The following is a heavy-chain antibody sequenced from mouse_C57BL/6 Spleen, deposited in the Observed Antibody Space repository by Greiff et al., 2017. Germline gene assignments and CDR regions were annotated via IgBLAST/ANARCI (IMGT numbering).Heavy chain of an antibody. CDR2: IDPEDGDT. CDR3: TTSSYHKDWFAY. CDR1: GFNIKDYY. V-gene: IGHV14-1*01. J-gene: IGHJ3*01. D-gene: IGHD2-12*01. Sequence: EVKVVESGAELVRPGASVKLSCTASGFNIKDYYMHWVKQRPEQGLEWIGRIDPEDGDTEYAPKFQGKATMTADTSSNTAYLQLSSLTSEDTAVYYCTTSSYHKDWFAYWGQGTLVTVSA.